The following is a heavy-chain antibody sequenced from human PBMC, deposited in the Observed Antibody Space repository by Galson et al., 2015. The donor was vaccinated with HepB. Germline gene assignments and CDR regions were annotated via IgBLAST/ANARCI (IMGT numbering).Heavy chain of an antibody. CDR3: ARSHYDFWSGYYYDAFDI. J-gene: IGHJ3*02. CDR2: INAGNGNT. CDR1: GYTFTSYA. Sequence: SVKVSCKASGYTFTSYAMHWVRQAPGQRLEWMGWINAGNGNTKYSQKFQGRVTITRDTSASTAYMELSSLRSEDTAVYYCARSHYDFWSGYYYDAFDIWGQGTIVTVSS. D-gene: IGHD3-3*01. V-gene: IGHV1-3*01.